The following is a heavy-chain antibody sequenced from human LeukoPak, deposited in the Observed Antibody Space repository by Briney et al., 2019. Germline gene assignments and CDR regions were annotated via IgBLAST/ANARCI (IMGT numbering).Heavy chain of an antibody. Sequence: ASVKVSCKASGYTFTSYGISWVRQAPGQGLEWMGWISAYNGNTNYAQKLQGRVNMTTDTSTSTAYMELRSLRSDDTAVYYCARALRVGAAGSDAFDIWGQGTMVTVSS. D-gene: IGHD1-26*01. CDR1: GYTFTSYG. V-gene: IGHV1-18*01. CDR3: ARALRVGAAGSDAFDI. J-gene: IGHJ3*02. CDR2: ISAYNGNT.